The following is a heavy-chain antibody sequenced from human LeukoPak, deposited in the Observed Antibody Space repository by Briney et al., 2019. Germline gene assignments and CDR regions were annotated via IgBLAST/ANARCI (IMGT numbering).Heavy chain of an antibody. Sequence: ASVKVSCKASGYTFTNYGITWVRQAPGQGLEWMGWISAYNGNTNYAQKLQGRVTMTTDTSTSTAYMELRSLRSDDTAVYYCARERSDYDFWSGYRYYYYYYGMDVWGQGTTVTVSS. CDR3: ARERSDYDFWSGYRYYYYYYGMDV. J-gene: IGHJ6*02. CDR2: ISAYNGNT. CDR1: GYTFTNYG. D-gene: IGHD3-3*01. V-gene: IGHV1-18*01.